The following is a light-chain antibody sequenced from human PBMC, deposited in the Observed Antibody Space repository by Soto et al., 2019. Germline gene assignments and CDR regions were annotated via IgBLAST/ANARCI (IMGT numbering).Light chain of an antibody. J-gene: IGKJ1*01. CDR2: WAS. CDR3: QQYYSPWT. V-gene: IGKV4-1*01. CDR1: QSVLYSSNNKNY. Sequence: DIVMTQSPDSLAVSLGERATINCKSSQSVLYSSNNKNYLAWYQQKPGQPPKLLIYWASIRESGVPDRFSGSGSGTDFTLTTSSLQAEDVAVYYCQQYYSPWTFGQGTKVEIK.